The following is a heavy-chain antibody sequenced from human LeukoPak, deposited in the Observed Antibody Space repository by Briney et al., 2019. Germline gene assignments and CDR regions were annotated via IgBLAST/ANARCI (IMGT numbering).Heavy chain of an antibody. J-gene: IGHJ4*02. Sequence: PSETLSLTCAVYGGSFSGYYWSWIRQPPGKGLEWIGEINHSGSTNYNPSLKSPVTIPVDTSKNQFSLKLSSVTAADTAVYYCARGVFYDFWSGYYTPFDYWGQGTLVTVSS. D-gene: IGHD3-3*01. CDR2: INHSGST. V-gene: IGHV4-34*01. CDR1: GGSFSGYY. CDR3: ARGVFYDFWSGYYTPFDY.